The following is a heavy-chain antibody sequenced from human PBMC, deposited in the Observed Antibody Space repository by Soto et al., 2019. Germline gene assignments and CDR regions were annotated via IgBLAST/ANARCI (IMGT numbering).Heavy chain of an antibody. CDR1: GFTFSGSA. CDR3: TAEYYYDSSGYYYHPTWDY. CDR2: IRSKANSYAT. D-gene: IGHD3-22*01. Sequence: SLRLSCAASGFTFSGSAMHWVRQASRKGLEGVGRIRSKANSYATAYAASVKGRFTISRDDSKNTAYLQMNSLKTEDTAVYYCTAEYYYDSSGYYYHPTWDYWGQGTLVTVSS. J-gene: IGHJ4*02. V-gene: IGHV3-73*01.